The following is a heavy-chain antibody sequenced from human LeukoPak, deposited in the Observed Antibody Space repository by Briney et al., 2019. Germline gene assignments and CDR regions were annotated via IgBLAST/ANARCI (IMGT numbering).Heavy chain of an antibody. CDR2: ISYSGSI. D-gene: IGHD5-12*01. Sequence: SETLSLTRTVSGGSINNFYWSWIRQPPGKGLEWIGYISYSGSINYSPSLKSRVTISVDTSNNQFSLKLSSVTAADTAIYYCARRGGYSGYDRDWGQGTLVTVSS. J-gene: IGHJ4*02. CDR3: ARRGGYSGYDRD. CDR1: GGSINNFY. V-gene: IGHV4-59*08.